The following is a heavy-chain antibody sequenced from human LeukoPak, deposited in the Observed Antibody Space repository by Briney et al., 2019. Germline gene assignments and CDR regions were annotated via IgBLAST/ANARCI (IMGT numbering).Heavy chain of an antibody. Sequence: SETLSLTCTVSGGSVSSYYWSWIRRPPGRGLEWIAYLSHSGSSDSTPSLTSRVTTLVDTSKNQFSLKLTSVTAADTAVYYCARARYANAWYAFDIWGHGTMVTVSS. CDR2: LSHSGSS. D-gene: IGHD2-2*01. CDR1: GGSVSSYY. V-gene: IGHV4-59*02. CDR3: ARARYANAWYAFDI. J-gene: IGHJ3*02.